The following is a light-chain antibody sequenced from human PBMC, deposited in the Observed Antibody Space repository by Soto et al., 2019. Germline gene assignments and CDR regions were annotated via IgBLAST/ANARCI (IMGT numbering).Light chain of an antibody. J-gene: IGKJ4*01. CDR2: GAS. V-gene: IGKV1-27*01. CDR3: QKYNSAPHT. CDR1: QDIAKH. Sequence: DIQMTQSPSSLSASVGDRVTITCRASQDIAKHLAWYQHKLGKVPNLLIYGASTLHLGVPSRFSGSGSGTEFTLTISSLQPEDVATYYCQKYNSAPHTVGGGTKVEIK.